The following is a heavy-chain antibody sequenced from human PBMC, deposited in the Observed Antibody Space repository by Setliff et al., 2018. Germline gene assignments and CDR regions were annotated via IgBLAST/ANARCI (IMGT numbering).Heavy chain of an antibody. Sequence: PSETLSLTCAVSGVSINSLNWWTWVRQSPGTGLEWIGSIFYNGMAYYNPSLKSRVTMSVDTSKNQFSLQLSSVTAADTAVYYCARDRTYYGSGTYTRWFDYWGQGTLVTVSS. V-gene: IGHV4-4*02. J-gene: IGHJ4*02. D-gene: IGHD3-10*01. CDR2: IFYNGMA. CDR1: GVSINSLNW. CDR3: ARDRTYYGSGTYTRWFDY.